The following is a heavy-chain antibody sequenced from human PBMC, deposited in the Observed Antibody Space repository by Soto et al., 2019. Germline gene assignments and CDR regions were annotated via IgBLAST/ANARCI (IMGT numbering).Heavy chain of an antibody. CDR2: ISAYNGNT. D-gene: IGHD3-10*01. CDR1: GYTFTSYG. V-gene: IGHV1-18*01. Sequence: ASVKVSCKASGYTFTSYGISWVRQAPGQGLEWMGWISAYNGNTNYAQKPQGRVTMTTDTSTSTAYMELRSLRSDDTAVYYCARIPYYGSGSYYNPPYYYYGMDVWGQGTTVTVSS. J-gene: IGHJ6*02. CDR3: ARIPYYGSGSYYNPPYYYYGMDV.